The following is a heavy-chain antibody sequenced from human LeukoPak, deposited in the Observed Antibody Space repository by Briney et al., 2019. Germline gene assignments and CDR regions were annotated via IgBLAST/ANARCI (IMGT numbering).Heavy chain of an antibody. D-gene: IGHD5-24*01. Sequence: SETLSLTCAVYGGSFSGYYWSWIRQPPGKGLEWIGEINHSGSTNYNPSLKSRVTISVDTSKNQFSLKLSSVTAADTAVYYCARGPRDGTTDYGDYYYGMDVWGQGTTVTVSS. CDR2: INHSGST. J-gene: IGHJ6*02. V-gene: IGHV4-34*01. CDR3: ARGPRDGTTDYGDYYYGMDV. CDR1: GGSFSGYY.